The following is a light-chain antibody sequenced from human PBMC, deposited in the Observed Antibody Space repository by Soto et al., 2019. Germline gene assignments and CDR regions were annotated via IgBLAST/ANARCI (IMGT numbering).Light chain of an antibody. Sequence: IVMTQSIVALSVSPGERASLSCRASQSITSNLAWYQQKPGQAPRLLIYGASTRATGIPARFSGSGSGTEFTLTISSLQSEDFAVYYCQHYNNWWTFGQGTKVDIK. CDR1: QSITSN. CDR3: QHYNNWWT. CDR2: GAS. V-gene: IGKV3-15*01. J-gene: IGKJ1*01.